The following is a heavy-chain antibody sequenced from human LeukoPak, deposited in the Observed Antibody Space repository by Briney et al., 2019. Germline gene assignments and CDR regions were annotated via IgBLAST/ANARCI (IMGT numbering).Heavy chain of an antibody. CDR1: GYTFTSYY. J-gene: IGHJ4*02. CDR3: ARDPGVNMYYFDY. Sequence: GASVKVSCKASGYTFTSYYMPWVRQAPGQGLERMGIIDPSGGSTSYERKFKGRVTVTRDTSTRQVYMELSSLRSEDTAVYYCARDPGVNMYYFDYWGQGTLVTVSS. V-gene: IGHV1-46*01. CDR2: IDPSGGST. D-gene: IGHD1/OR15-1a*01.